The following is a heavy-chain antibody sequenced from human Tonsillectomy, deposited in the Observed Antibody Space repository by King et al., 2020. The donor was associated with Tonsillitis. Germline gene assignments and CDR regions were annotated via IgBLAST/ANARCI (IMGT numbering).Heavy chain of an antibody. CDR3: ARDWDCGGDCYYFDY. D-gene: IGHD2-21*01. CDR1: GYTFTSYG. J-gene: IGHJ4*02. CDR2: ISTHSGHT. V-gene: IGHV1-18*01. Sequence: QLVQSGAEVRKPGASVKVSCKASGYTFTSYGISWVRQAPGQGLEWMGWISTHSGHTNYAQNLQGRVTMTTDTSTSTAYMGLRSLRPDDTAVYYCARDWDCGGDCYYFDYWGQGTLVTVSS.